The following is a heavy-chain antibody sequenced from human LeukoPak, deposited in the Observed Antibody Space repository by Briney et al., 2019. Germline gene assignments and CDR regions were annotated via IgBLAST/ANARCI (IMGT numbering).Heavy chain of an antibody. CDR1: GDSVSSGSYY. J-gene: IGHJ4*02. Sequence: PSETLSLTCTVSGDSVSSGSYYWSWIRQPPGKGLEWIGYIYYSGSTNYNPSLKSRVTISVDTSKNQFSLKLSSVTAADTAVYYCARSHSMGSTDYWGQGTLVTVSS. CDR3: ARSHSMGSTDY. D-gene: IGHD2/OR15-2a*01. CDR2: IYYSGST. V-gene: IGHV4-61*01.